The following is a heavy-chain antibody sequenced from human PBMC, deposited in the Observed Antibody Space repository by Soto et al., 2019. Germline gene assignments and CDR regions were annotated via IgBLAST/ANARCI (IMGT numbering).Heavy chain of an antibody. CDR2: INAGNGNT. Sequence: QVQLVQSGAEVKKPGASVKVSCKASGCTFTSYAMHWVRQAPGQRLEWMGWINAGNGNTKYSQKFQARVTITRDTSASTAYIELSSLRSEDTAVYYCARDLQADYWGQGTLVTVSS. CDR1: GCTFTSYA. CDR3: ARDLQADY. V-gene: IGHV1-3*01. J-gene: IGHJ4*02.